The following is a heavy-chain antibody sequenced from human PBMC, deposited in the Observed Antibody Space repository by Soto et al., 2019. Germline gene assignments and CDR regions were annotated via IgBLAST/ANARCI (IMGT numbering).Heavy chain of an antibody. CDR1: GFTFSSYS. V-gene: IGHV3-48*01. D-gene: IGHD4-17*01. Sequence: GGSLRLSCAASGFTFSSYSMNWVRQAPGKGLEWVSYISSSSSTIYYADSVKGRFTISRDNSKNTLYLQMNSLRAEDTAVYYCARDIGGYGGNWFDPWGQGTLVTVSS. CDR2: ISSSSSTI. J-gene: IGHJ5*02. CDR3: ARDIGGYGGNWFDP.